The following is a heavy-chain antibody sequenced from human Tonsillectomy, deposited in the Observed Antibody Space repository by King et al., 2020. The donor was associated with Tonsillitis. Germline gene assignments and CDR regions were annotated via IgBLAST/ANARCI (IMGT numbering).Heavy chain of an antibody. V-gene: IGHV3-48*01. CDR3: ARANYDFWSGYFPFDY. Sequence: QLVESGGGLVQPWGSLRLSCAASGFTFSSYSMNWFRQATGKGWDVVAYVRSSSSTRYYADSVKGRFTISRDNAKNSLYLQMNSLRAEDTAVYYCARANYDFWSGYFPFDYWGQGTLVTVSS. CDR2: VRSSSSTR. J-gene: IGHJ4*02. CDR1: GFTFSSYS. D-gene: IGHD3-3*01.